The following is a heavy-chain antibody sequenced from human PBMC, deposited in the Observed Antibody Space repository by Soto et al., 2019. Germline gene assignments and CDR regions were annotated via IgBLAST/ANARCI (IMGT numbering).Heavy chain of an antibody. CDR2: ISASGGST. CDR1: GFTFSSNG. V-gene: IGHV3-23*01. J-gene: IGHJ4*02. CDR3: AKATTGLKYFDY. D-gene: IGHD1-26*01. Sequence: PGGSLRLSCAASGFTFSSNGVSWVRQAPGKGLEWVSGISASGGSTYYADSVKGRFTISRDNSKNTLYVQMNSLRAEDTAVYYCAKATTGLKYFDYWGQGTLVTVSS.